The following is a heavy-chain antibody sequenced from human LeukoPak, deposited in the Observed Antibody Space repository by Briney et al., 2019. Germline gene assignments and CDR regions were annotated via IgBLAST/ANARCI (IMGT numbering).Heavy chain of an antibody. Sequence: SETLSLTCAVYGGSFSGYYWSWIRQPPGKGLEWIGEINHSGSTNYNPSLKSRVTISVDTSKNQFSLKLSSVTAADTAVYYCARLRAEWTYNWFDPWGQGTLVTVSS. J-gene: IGHJ5*02. CDR3: ARLRAEWTYNWFDP. V-gene: IGHV4-34*01. D-gene: IGHD3-3*01. CDR2: INHSGST. CDR1: GGSFSGYY.